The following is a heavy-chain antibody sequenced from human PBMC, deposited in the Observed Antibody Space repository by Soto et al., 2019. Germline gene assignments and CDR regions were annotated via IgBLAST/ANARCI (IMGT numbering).Heavy chain of an antibody. J-gene: IGHJ6*02. CDR3: AAGRIVGHHEYYYYGMDV. CDR1: GFTFTSSA. V-gene: IGHV1-58*01. Sequence: GASVKVSCKASGFTFTSSAVQWVRQARGQRLEWIGWIVVGSGNTNYAQKFQERVTITRDMSTSTAYMELSSLRSEDTAVYYCAAGRIVGHHEYYYYGMDVWGQGTTVTVSS. CDR2: IVVGSGNT. D-gene: IGHD3-16*02.